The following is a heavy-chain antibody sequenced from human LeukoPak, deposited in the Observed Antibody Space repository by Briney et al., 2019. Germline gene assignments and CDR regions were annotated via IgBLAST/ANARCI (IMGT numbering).Heavy chain of an antibody. D-gene: IGHD4-17*01. CDR3: ARASDYGDYVRYFDL. J-gene: IGHJ2*01. Sequence: ASVKVSCKASGYTFTSYYMHWVRQAPGQGLEWMGIINPSGGSTSYAQKFQGRVTITRDTSTSTVYMELSSLRSEDTAVYYCARASDYGDYVRYFDLWGRGTLVTVSS. V-gene: IGHV1-46*01. CDR1: GYTFTSYY. CDR2: INPSGGST.